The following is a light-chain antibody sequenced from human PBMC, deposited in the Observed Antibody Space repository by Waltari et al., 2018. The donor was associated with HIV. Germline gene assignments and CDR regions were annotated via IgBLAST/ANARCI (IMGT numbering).Light chain of an antibody. CDR3: QTWGTGIV. CDR1: SGHSYYA. CDR2: LNSDGRH. Sequence: QLVLTQSPSASASLGASVKLTCTLSSGHSYYAIAWHQQQPEKGPRFLMKLNSDGRHSKGDGIPDRFSGSSSGSERYLTISSLQSEDEADYYCQTWGTGIVFGGGTKLTVL. J-gene: IGLJ2*01. V-gene: IGLV4-69*01.